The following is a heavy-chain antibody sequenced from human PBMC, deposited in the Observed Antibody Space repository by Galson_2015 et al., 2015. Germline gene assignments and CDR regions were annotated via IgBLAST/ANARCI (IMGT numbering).Heavy chain of an antibody. Sequence: QSGAEVKKPGASVKVSCTASGYIFTRFGISWVRQAPGHGLEWMGWIVSDNGDTKYTQKFQGRVTMTTDTSTSTAYMELRSLRSDDTAVYYCASWYHGSGVYFDYWGQGSLVTVSS. CDR2: IVSDNGDT. CDR1: GYIFTRFG. CDR3: ASWYHGSGVYFDY. J-gene: IGHJ4*02. V-gene: IGHV1-18*01. D-gene: IGHD3-10*01.